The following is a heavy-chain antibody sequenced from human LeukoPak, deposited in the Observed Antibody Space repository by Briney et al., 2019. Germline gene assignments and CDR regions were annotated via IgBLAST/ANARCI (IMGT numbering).Heavy chain of an antibody. Sequence: KPSETLSLTCTVSGGSISSTTYFWGWIRQSPGKGLEWIGNIYYSGSTYYNPSLKSRLTISVDTSKNQFSLKLTSVTAADTAVYYCARLNKPGWFDPWGQGTLVTVSS. CDR3: ARLNKPGWFDP. CDR2: IYYSGST. J-gene: IGHJ5*02. D-gene: IGHD1-14*01. CDR1: GGSISSTTYF. V-gene: IGHV4-39*01.